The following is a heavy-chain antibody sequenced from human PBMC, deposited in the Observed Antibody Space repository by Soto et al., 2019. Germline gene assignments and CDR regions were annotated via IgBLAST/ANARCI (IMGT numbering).Heavy chain of an antibody. CDR1: GFTFSNYG. V-gene: IGHV3-30*18. Sequence: QVQLVESGGGAVQPGRSLRLSCAASGFTFSNYGMHWVRQAPGKGLEWVAVISDDGRNKYYVDSVKGRFTISRDNSKNTLYLQMNSLRGDDTAVFYCAKDLNAFWSGLDYWGRGTLVTVSS. J-gene: IGHJ4*02. CDR3: AKDLNAFWSGLDY. D-gene: IGHD3-3*01. CDR2: ISDDGRNK.